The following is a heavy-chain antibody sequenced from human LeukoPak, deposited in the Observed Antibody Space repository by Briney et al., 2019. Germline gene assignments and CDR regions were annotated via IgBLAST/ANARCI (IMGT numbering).Heavy chain of an antibody. CDR3: ARAKELNDY. CDR2: INEAGSEK. J-gene: IGHJ4*02. CDR1: GFTFSDYW. V-gene: IGHV3-7*01. D-gene: IGHD2/OR15-2a*01. Sequence: GGSLRLSCVVSGFTFSDYWMTWVRQAPGKGLEWVANINEAGSEKHYVDSVKGRFTISKDNAKNLLYLQMSSLRVEDTAIYYCARAKELNDYWGQGTLVTVSS.